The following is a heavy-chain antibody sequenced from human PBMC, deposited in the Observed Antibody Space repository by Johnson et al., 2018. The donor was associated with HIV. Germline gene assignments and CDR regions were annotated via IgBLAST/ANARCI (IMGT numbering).Heavy chain of an antibody. CDR2: INWNGGRT. CDR1: GFTFDDYG. CDR3: LLGQDGGGI. Sequence: VQLVESGGSVVRPGGSLRLSCGASGFTFDDYGMSWVRQAPGKGLEWVSGINWNGGRTGYADSVKGRFTISRENAKNSLFLQMNSLRAEDTAMYYVLLGQDGGGIWGQGTMVTVSS. D-gene: IGHD3-16*01. J-gene: IGHJ3*02. V-gene: IGHV3-20*04.